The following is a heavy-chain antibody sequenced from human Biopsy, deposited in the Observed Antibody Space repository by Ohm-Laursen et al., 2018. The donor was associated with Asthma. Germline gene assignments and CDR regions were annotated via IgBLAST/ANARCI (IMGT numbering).Heavy chain of an antibody. CDR1: GGSVSTGSYY. D-gene: IGHD3-10*01. CDR2: IYYTWSD. V-gene: IGHV4-61*01. J-gene: IGHJ6*02. Sequence: PSETLSLTWTVSGGSVSTGSYYWSWIRQPPGRGLEWLGYIYYTWSDHYNPSLKSRVTILAETSKNQFFLRLNSVTTADTAVYYRARGPKYHGSGRAPIGMDVWGQGTTVTVSS. CDR3: ARGPKYHGSGRAPIGMDV.